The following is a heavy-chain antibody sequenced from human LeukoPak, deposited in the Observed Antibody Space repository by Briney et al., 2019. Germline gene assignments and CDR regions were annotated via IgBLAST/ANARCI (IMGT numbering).Heavy chain of an antibody. CDR3: ARGAGNFDY. J-gene: IGHJ4*02. V-gene: IGHV1-8*03. CDR2: MNPNSGNT. CDR1: GYTFTSYD. Sequence: ASVKATCKASGYTFTSYDINWVRQAPGQGLEWMGWMNPNSGNTGYAQKFQGRVTITRNTSISTAYMELSWLRSDDTAVYYCARGAGNFDYWGQGTLVTVSS. D-gene: IGHD6-19*01.